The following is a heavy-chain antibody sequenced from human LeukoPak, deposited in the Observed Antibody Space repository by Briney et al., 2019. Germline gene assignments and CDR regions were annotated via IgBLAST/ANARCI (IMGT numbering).Heavy chain of an antibody. J-gene: IGHJ4*02. D-gene: IGHD3-10*01. CDR1: GGSISSYY. V-gene: IGHV4-59*01. Sequence: SETLSLTCTVSGGSISSYYWSWIRQPPGKGLEWSGFIDYSGSTNYNPSLKSRVTISLDTSKNQFSLRLSSVTAADTAVYYCARESTRVRGVMKNWGQGTLVTVSS. CDR3: ARESTRVRGVMKN. CDR2: IDYSGST.